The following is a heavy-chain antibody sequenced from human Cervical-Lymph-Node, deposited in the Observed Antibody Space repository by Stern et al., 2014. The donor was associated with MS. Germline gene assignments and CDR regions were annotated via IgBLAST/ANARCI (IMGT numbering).Heavy chain of an antibody. Sequence: QVTLRESGPALVKPTQTLTLTCTFSGFSLSTSGMCVSWIRQPPGKALEWLALLDWDDDKYYSTSLKTRLTISKDTSKNQVVLTMTNMDPVDTATYYCARTQYYYDSSGYYYVTDYWGQGTLVTVSS. CDR3: ARTQYYYDSSGYYYVTDY. CDR2: LDWDDDK. D-gene: IGHD3-22*01. J-gene: IGHJ4*02. V-gene: IGHV2-70*01. CDR1: GFSLSTSGMC.